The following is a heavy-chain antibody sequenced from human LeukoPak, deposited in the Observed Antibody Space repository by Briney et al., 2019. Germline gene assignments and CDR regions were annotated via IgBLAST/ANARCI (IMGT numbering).Heavy chain of an antibody. J-gene: IGHJ4*02. CDR3: TRGAGWLIDY. D-gene: IGHD3-16*01. CDR2: FHNSGTS. Sequence: SQTLSLTCTVSDDSISDYYRGWIRQPPGKGLEWIGYFHNSGTSTYNPSLKSRVTISADTSKNQFSLKLNSLTTADTAVYYCTRGAGWLIDYWGQGILVTVPS. V-gene: IGHV4-59*01. CDR1: DDSISDYY.